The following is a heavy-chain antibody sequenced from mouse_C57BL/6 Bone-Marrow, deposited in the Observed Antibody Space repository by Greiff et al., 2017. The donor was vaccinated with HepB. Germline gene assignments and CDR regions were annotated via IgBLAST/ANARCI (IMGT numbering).Heavy chain of an antibody. Sequence: EVKVIESGGGLVQPGGSLKLSCAASGFTFSDYYMYWVRQTPEKRLEWVAYISNGGGSTYYPDTVKGRFTISRDNAKNTLYLQMSRLKSEDTAMYYCARHLDGAMDYWGQGTSVTVSS. CDR1: GFTFSDYY. J-gene: IGHJ4*01. CDR3: ARHLDGAMDY. V-gene: IGHV5-12*01. D-gene: IGHD2-10*02. CDR2: ISNGGGST.